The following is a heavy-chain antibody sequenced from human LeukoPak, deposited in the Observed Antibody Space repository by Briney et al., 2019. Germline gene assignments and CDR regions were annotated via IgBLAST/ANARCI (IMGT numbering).Heavy chain of an antibody. D-gene: IGHD1-26*01. CDR1: GGSISSYY. Sequence: SETLSLTCTVSGGSISSYYWSWIRQPPGEGLEWIGFIYYSGSTNQNPSLKSRVTMSVDTSKNQFFLRLSSVTAADTAVYYCARYSGSYYPHDAFDIWGQGTEVTVSS. V-gene: IGHV4-59*08. J-gene: IGHJ3*02. CDR3: ARYSGSYYPHDAFDI. CDR2: IYYSGST.